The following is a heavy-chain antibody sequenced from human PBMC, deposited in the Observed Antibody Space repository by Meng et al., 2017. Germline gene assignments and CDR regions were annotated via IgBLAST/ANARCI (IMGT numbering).Heavy chain of an antibody. J-gene: IGHJ4*01. CDR1: GFTFSDHY. CDR3: ARDRTLLWFGESPPYYFDY. CDR2: TRNKANSYTT. D-gene: IGHD3-10*01. V-gene: IGHV3-72*01. Sequence: GESLKISCAASGFTFSDHYMDWLRQAPGKGLEWVGRTRNKANSYTTEYAASVKGRFTISRDDSRNSLYLQMNSLRTEDTAVYYCARDRTLLWFGESPPYYFDYWGHGTLVTVSS.